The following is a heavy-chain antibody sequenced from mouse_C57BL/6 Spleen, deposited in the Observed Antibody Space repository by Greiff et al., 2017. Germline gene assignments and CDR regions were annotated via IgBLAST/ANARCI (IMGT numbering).Heavy chain of an antibody. D-gene: IGHD2-4*01. CDR2: IRNKANGYTT. CDR1: GFTFTDYY. J-gene: IGHJ4*01. Sequence: EVKLMESGGCLVQPGGSLSLSCAASGFTFTDYYMSWVRQPPGKALEWLGFIRNKANGYTTEYSAFVKGRFTISRDNSQSILYLQMNALRAEDSATYYCARYRYDYDEAMDYWGQGTSVTVSS. V-gene: IGHV7-3*01. CDR3: ARYRYDYDEAMDY.